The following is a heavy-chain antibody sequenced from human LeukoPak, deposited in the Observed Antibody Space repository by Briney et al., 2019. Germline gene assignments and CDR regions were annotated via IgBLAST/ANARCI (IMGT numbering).Heavy chain of an antibody. J-gene: IGHJ4*02. V-gene: IGHV1-18*01. CDR1: GYTFTICG. CDR3: ARPFSSGSTGWYYFDC. D-gene: IGHD6-19*01. CDR2: ISASNGNT. Sequence: ASVKVSCKASGYTFTICGISWVRQAPGQGLEGMGWISASNGNTAYAQKVQGRVTVTTDTSTSTAYMEVRSLRSDDTAVYYCARPFSSGSTGWYYFDCWGQGTLVTVSS.